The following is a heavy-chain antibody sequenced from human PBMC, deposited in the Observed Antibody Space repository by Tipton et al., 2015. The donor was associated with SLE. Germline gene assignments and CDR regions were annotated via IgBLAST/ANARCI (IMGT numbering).Heavy chain of an antibody. CDR3: ARNWYSSGWPVLDR. CDR2: IQTSGTT. J-gene: IGHJ4*02. CDR1: GNSISSFH. Sequence: PGLVKPSETLSLICTVSGNSISSFHWTWIRQPPGKGLEWIGYIQTSGTTNYNTSLKSRVTISVDTSKSQVSLKLSSVTAAHTAVYYCARNWYSSGWPVLDRWGQGTLVTVS. V-gene: IGHV4-4*08. D-gene: IGHD6-19*01.